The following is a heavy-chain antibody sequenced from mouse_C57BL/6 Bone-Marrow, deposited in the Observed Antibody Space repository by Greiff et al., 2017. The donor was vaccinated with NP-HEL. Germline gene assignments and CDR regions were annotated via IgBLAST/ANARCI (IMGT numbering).Heavy chain of an antibody. Sequence: VQLQQPGAELVMPGASVKLSCKASGYTFTSYWMHWVKQRPGQGLEWIGEIDPSDSYTNYNQKFKGKSTLTVDKSSSTAYMQLSSLTSEASAVYYCAREDYYERYFDVWGTGTTVTVSS. J-gene: IGHJ1*03. CDR2: IDPSDSYT. V-gene: IGHV1-69*01. D-gene: IGHD1-1*01. CDR3: AREDYYERYFDV. CDR1: GYTFTSYW.